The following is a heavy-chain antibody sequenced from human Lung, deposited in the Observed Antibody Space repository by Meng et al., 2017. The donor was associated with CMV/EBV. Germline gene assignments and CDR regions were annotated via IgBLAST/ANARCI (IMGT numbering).Heavy chain of an antibody. CDR1: GYTFTSYD. CDR2: MNPNSGNT. J-gene: IGHJ4*02. V-gene: IGHV1-8*01. CDR3: ARRRGGSSWGDFDY. D-gene: IGHD6-6*01. Sequence: ASXXVSXKASGYTFTSYDINWVRQATGQGLEWMGWMNPNSGNTGYAQNFQGRVTMTRNTSISTVYMELSGLRSEDTAVYYCARRRGGSSWGDFDYWGQGKXV.